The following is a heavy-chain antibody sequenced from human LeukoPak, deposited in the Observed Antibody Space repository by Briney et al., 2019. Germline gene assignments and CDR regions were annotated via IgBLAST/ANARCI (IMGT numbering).Heavy chain of an antibody. CDR1: GFTFSSYA. D-gene: IGHD5-24*01. J-gene: IGHJ4*02. CDR3: ARDHWGRWLQSIDY. Sequence: GRSLRLSCAASGFTFSSYAMHWVRQTPGKGLEWVAVISYDGSNKYYADSVKGRFTISRDNSKNTLYLQMNSLRAEDTAVYYCARDHWGRWLQSIDYWGQRTLVTVSS. V-gene: IGHV3-30-3*01. CDR2: ISYDGSNK.